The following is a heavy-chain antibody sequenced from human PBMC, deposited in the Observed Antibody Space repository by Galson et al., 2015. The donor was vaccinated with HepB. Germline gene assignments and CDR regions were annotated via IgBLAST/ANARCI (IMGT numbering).Heavy chain of an antibody. CDR2: IIPILGIA. Sequence: SVKVSCKASGGTFSSYTISWVRQAPGQGLEWMGRIIPILGIANYAQKFQGRVTITADKSTSTAYMELSSLRSEDTAVYYCARSRRPRGYSYGSDYWGQGTLVTVSS. J-gene: IGHJ4*02. CDR3: ARSRRPRGYSYGSDY. D-gene: IGHD5-18*01. V-gene: IGHV1-69*02. CDR1: GGTFSSYT.